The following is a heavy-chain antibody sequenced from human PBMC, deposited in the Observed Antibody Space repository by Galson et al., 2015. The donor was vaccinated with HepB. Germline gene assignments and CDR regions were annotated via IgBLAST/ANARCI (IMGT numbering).Heavy chain of an antibody. CDR1: GFTVSSNY. CDR2: IYSGGST. V-gene: IGHV3-53*01. Sequence: SLRLSCAASGFTVSSNYMSWVRQAPGKGLEWVSVIYSGGSTYYADSVKGRFTISRDNSKNTLYLQMNSLRAEDTAVYYCARALPLGRRGRYFDYWGQGTLVTVSS. CDR3: ARALPLGRRGRYFDY. D-gene: IGHD7-27*01. J-gene: IGHJ4*02.